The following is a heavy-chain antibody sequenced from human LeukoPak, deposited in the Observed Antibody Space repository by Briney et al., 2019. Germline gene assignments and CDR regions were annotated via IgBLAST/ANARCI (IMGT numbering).Heavy chain of an antibody. V-gene: IGHV1-2*02. CDR3: ARVLRFLEWLSPSYYFDY. J-gene: IGHJ4*02. Sequence: ASVTVSCKASGYTFTGYYMHWVRQAPGQGLEWMGWINPNSGGTNYAQKFQGRVTMTRDTSISTAYMELSRLRSDDTAVYYCARVLRFLEWLSPSYYFDYWGQGTLVTVSS. CDR1: GYTFTGYY. D-gene: IGHD3-3*01. CDR2: INPNSGGT.